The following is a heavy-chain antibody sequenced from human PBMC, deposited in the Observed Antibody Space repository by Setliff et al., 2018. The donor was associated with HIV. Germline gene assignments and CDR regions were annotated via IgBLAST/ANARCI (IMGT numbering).Heavy chain of an antibody. D-gene: IGHD6-19*01. Sequence: SETLSLTCIVSGDSIDNYYWNWVRQPPGKGPEWIGNMCHNENGVAINQNTSLKSRIVMYLDRTKNEFSLSLFSATTADTAVYYCARDRGSGWYGYFQQWGQGSQVTVSS. J-gene: IGHJ1*01. CDR1: GDSIDNYY. CDR2: MCHNENGVAI. CDR3: ARDRGSGWYGYFQQ. V-gene: IGHV4-59*01.